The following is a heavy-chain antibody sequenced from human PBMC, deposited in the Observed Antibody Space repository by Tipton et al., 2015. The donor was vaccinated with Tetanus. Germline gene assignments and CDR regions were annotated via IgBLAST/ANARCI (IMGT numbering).Heavy chain of an antibody. J-gene: IGHJ4*02. Sequence: TLSLTCAVYGGSFSGYYWSWIRQPPGKGLEWIGEINHSGSTNYNPSLKSRVTISVDTSKNQFSLKLSSVTAADTAVYYCARGRPRLLTTLGQRRYYFDYWGQGTLVTVSS. CDR3: ARGRPRLLTTLGQRRYYFDY. D-gene: IGHD4/OR15-4a*01. CDR2: INHSGST. CDR1: GGSFSGYY. V-gene: IGHV4-34*01.